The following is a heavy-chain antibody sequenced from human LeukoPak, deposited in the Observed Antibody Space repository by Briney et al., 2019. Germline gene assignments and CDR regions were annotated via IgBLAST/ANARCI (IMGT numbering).Heavy chain of an antibody. V-gene: IGHV3-11*01. Sequence: GGSLRLSCAASGFTFSDYYMSWIRQAPGKGLEWVSYISSSGSTIYYADSVKGRFTISRDNAKNSLYLQMNSLRAEDTAVYYCARKYYYGSGSYYNPGPFDYWGQGILVTVSS. D-gene: IGHD3-10*01. J-gene: IGHJ4*02. CDR3: ARKYYYGSGSYYNPGPFDY. CDR1: GFTFSDYY. CDR2: ISSSGSTI.